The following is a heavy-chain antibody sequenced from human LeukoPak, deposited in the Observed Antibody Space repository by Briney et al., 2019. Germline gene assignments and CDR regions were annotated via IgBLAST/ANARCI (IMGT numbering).Heavy chain of an antibody. CDR2: IISIFGTA. V-gene: IGHV1-69*13. CDR3: AREDPSRNESNWGDY. D-gene: IGHD7-27*01. CDR1: GYTFTSYG. Sequence: ASVKVSCKASGYTFTSYGISWVRQAPGQGLEWMGGIISIFGTANYAEKFQGRVTITADESTSTAYMELSSLRSEDTAVYYCAREDPSRNESNWGDYWGQGTLVTVSS. J-gene: IGHJ4*02.